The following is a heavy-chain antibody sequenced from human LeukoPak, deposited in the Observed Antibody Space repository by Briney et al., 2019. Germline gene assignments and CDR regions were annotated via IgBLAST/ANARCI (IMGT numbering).Heavy chain of an antibody. V-gene: IGHV1-2*02. CDR1: GYTFTGYY. J-gene: IGHJ4*02. CDR2: ISPNSGGT. CDR3: ARGKGGSRGYSGFRYLWAFDY. Sequence: ASVKVCCEASGYTFTGYYMHWVRQAPGQGLEWMGWISPNSGGTNYAQKFQGRVTMTRDTSISTAYMELSRLRSDDTAVYYCARGKGGSRGYSGFRYLWAFDYWGQGTLVTVSS. D-gene: IGHD5-12*01.